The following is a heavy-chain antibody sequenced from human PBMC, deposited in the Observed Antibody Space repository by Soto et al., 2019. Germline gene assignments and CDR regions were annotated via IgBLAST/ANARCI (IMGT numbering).Heavy chain of an antibody. CDR2: ISWNSGSI. D-gene: IGHD2-2*01. CDR3: AKGGQLLVEGGGY. CDR1: GFTFDDYA. Sequence: EVQLVESGGGLVQPGRSLRLSCAASGFTFDDYAMHWVRQAPGKGLEWVSGISWNSGSIGYADSVKGRFTISRDNAKNSLYLQMNSLVAEDTALYYCAKGGQLLVEGGGYWGQGTLVTVSS. V-gene: IGHV3-9*01. J-gene: IGHJ4*02.